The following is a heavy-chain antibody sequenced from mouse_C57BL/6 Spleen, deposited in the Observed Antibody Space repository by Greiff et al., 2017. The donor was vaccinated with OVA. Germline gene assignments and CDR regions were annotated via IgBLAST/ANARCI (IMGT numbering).Heavy chain of an antibody. V-gene: IGHV5-17*01. D-gene: IGHD1-1*01. J-gene: IGHJ3*01. CDR1: GFTFSDYG. CDR2: ISSGSSTI. CDR3: ARPALYYGSSFFAY. Sequence: EVQGVESGGGLVKPGGSLKLSCAASGFTFSDYGMHWVRQAPEKGLEWVAYISSGSSTIYYADTVKGRFTISRDNAKNTLFLQMTSLRSEDTAMYYCARPALYYGSSFFAYWGQGTLVTVSA.